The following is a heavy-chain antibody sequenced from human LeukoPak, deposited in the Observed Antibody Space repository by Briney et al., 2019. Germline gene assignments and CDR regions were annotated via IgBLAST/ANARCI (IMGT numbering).Heavy chain of an antibody. Sequence: SQTLSLTCTVSGGSISSGDYYWSWIRQPPGKGLEWIGYIYYSGSTYYNPSPKSRVTISVDTSKNQFSLKLSSVTAADTAVYYCARMVYSSSLIDYWGQGTLVTVSS. D-gene: IGHD6-13*01. CDR3: ARMVYSSSLIDY. CDR1: GGSISSGDYY. J-gene: IGHJ4*02. V-gene: IGHV4-30-4*01. CDR2: IYYSGST.